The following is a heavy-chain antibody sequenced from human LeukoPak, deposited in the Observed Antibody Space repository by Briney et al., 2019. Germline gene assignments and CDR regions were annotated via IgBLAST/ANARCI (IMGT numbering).Heavy chain of an antibody. CDR1: GGTFSTYA. CDR2: IVPLLVIP. Sequence: SVKVSCKASGGTFSTYAISWVRQAPGQGLEWVGRIVPLLVIPDYAQKFEGRVTITADKSTVTVYMELTSLTFEDTAVYYCARDGDFGDPESYYGMDVWGQGATVTVSS. J-gene: IGHJ6*02. D-gene: IGHD4-17*01. CDR3: ARDGDFGDPESYYGMDV. V-gene: IGHV1-69*04.